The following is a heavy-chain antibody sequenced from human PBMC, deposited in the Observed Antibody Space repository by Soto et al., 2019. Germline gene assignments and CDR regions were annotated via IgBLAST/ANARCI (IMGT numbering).Heavy chain of an antibody. Sequence: QMQLQESGPGLVKPSQTLSLTCTVSGGSISSGGYYWSWIRQHPGKGLEWIGYIYYSGSTYYNPSLKSRVTISVDTSKNQFSLELSSVTAADTAVYYCARDTITMVRGAPYYYYGMDVWGQGTTVTVSS. J-gene: IGHJ6*02. D-gene: IGHD3-10*01. CDR3: ARDTITMVRGAPYYYYGMDV. CDR2: IYYSGST. V-gene: IGHV4-31*03. CDR1: GGSISSGGYY.